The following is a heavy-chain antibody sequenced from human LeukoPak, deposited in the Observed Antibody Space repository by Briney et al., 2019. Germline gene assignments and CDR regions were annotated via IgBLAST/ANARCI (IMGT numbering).Heavy chain of an antibody. J-gene: IGHJ6*02. V-gene: IGHV1-2*02. CDR3: ARVVLRFLEWLLPDPYGMDV. CDR2: INPYSGGR. Sequence: ASVKVSCKASGYTFTGYFMHWVGQAPGQRLEWIGWINPYSGGRSYAQKFQARVTMTRDTSISTAYMELSRLRSHDTAVYYCARVVLRFLEWLLPDPYGMDVWGQGTPVTVSS. CDR1: GYTFTGYF. D-gene: IGHD3-3*01.